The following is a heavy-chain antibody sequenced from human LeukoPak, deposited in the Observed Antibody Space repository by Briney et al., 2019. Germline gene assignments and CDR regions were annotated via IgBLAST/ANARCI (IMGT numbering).Heavy chain of an antibody. J-gene: IGHJ4*02. D-gene: IGHD6-13*01. CDR3: ARVGSKGYSSSWTGFDY. Sequence: ASVKVSCKASGYTFTSYDINWVRQATGQGLEWMGWMNPNSGNTGYAQKFQGRVTITRNTSISTAYMELSSLRSEDTAVYYCARVGSKGYSSSWTGFDYWGRGTLVTVSS. CDR1: GYTFTSYD. CDR2: MNPNSGNT. V-gene: IGHV1-8*03.